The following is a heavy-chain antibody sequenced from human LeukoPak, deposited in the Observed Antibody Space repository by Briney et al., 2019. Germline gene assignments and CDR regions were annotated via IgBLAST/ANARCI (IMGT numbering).Heavy chain of an antibody. V-gene: IGHV4-4*07. J-gene: IGHJ6*03. CDR2: IYTSGST. CDR3: ARASGYQLDYYYYYYMDV. D-gene: IGHD2-2*01. Sequence: SETLSLTCTVSGGSISSYYWSWIRQPAGKGLEWIGRIYTSGSTNYNPSLKSRVTISVDTSKNQFSLKLSSVTAADTAVYYCARASGYQLDYYYYYYMDVWGKGTTVTVSS. CDR1: GGSISSYY.